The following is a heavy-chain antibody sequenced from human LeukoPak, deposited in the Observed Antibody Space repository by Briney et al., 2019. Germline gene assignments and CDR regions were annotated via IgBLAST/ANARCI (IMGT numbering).Heavy chain of an antibody. D-gene: IGHD2-15*01. Sequence: SETLSLTCTVSGGSISSSSYNWGWIRQPPGKGLEWIGSIYYSGSTYYNPSLKSRVTISVDTSKNQFSLKLSSVTAADTAVYYCARQYIVVVVAATYFDYWGQGTLVTVSS. CDR3: ARQYIVVVVAATYFDY. V-gene: IGHV4-39*01. CDR2: IYYSGST. CDR1: GGSISSSSYN. J-gene: IGHJ4*02.